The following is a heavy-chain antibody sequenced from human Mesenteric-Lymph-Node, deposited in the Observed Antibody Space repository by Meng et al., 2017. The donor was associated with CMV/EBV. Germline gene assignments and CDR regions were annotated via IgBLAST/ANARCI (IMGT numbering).Heavy chain of an antibody. J-gene: IGHJ3*02. D-gene: IGHD1-26*01. CDR1: GGSISSYY. V-gene: IGHV4-59*01. CDR3: AKDSRYSGSFSDAFDI. CDR2: IYYIGNT. Sequence: SETLSLTCTLSGGSISSYYWNWIRQPRGKGLEWIGYIYYIGNTVYNPSLKSRVTISIDTSKNQFSLELTSVTAEDTAVYYCAKDSRYSGSFSDAFDIWGQGTMVTVSS.